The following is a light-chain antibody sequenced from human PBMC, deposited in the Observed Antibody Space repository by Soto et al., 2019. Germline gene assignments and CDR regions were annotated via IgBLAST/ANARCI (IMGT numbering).Light chain of an antibody. Sequence: DIQLTQSPSFLSASVGDRVTITCRASQGLSSDLAWYQQKPGKAPKLLIYAASTLQSGVPSRFSGSGSGTEFTITISSMQPEDFATYYCQQLNSYPITFGQGKRLEIK. CDR1: QGLSSD. CDR3: QQLNSYPIT. CDR2: AAS. V-gene: IGKV1-9*01. J-gene: IGKJ5*01.